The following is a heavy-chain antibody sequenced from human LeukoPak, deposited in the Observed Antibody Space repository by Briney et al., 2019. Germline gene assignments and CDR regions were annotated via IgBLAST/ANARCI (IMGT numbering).Heavy chain of an antibody. CDR3: ARDGGLRRFGERSYYFDY. J-gene: IGHJ4*02. V-gene: IGHV4-39*07. CDR2: IYYSGST. Sequence: PSETLSLTCTVSGGSISSSSYYWGWIRQPPGKGLEWIGSIYYSGSTYYNPSLKSRVTISVDTSKNQFSLKLSSVTAADTAVYYCARDGGLRRFGERSYYFDYWGQGTLVTVSS. CDR1: GGSISSSSYY. D-gene: IGHD3-10*01.